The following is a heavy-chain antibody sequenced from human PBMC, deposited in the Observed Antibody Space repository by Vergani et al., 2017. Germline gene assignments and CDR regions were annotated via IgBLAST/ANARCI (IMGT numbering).Heavy chain of an antibody. CDR3: ARDAPMGSD. Sequence: EVQLVESGGQLVQPGGSLRLSCAASGFTFNNYWMSWVRQAPGKGLEWVANINEDGSRQYYVDSVRGRFTISRDNTKKSLYLQLDSLRGEDTAVYYCARDAPMGSDWGQGTRVTVSS. D-gene: IGHD3-10*01. CDR1: GFTFNNYW. V-gene: IGHV3-7*03. CDR2: INEDGSRQ. J-gene: IGHJ4*02.